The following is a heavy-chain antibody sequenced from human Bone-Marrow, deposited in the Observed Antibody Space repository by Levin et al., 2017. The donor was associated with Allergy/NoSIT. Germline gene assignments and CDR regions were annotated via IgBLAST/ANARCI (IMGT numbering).Heavy chain of an antibody. V-gene: IGHV3-23*01. CDR2: ISGSGGST. J-gene: IGHJ6*02. CDR3: AKCSGGSHNRPLFV. D-gene: IGHD1-26*01. CDR1: GFTFSTYA. Sequence: ASVKVSCAASGFTFSTYAMNWVRQAPGKGLEWVSAISGSGGSTYYADSVKGRFTISRDNSKNTLYLQMNSPRAEDTAVYYCAKCSGGSHNRPLFVWGQGTTVTVSS.